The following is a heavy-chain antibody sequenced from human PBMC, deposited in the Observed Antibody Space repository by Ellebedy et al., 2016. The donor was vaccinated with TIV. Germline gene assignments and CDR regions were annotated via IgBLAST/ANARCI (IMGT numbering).Heavy chain of an antibody. CDR3: AKDRSEGDCSSTSCYDYFDY. V-gene: IGHV3-9*01. D-gene: IGHD2-2*01. J-gene: IGHJ4*02. CDR2: ISWNSGSI. CDR1: GFTFDDYA. Sequence: SLKISCAASGFTFDDYAMHWVRQAPGKGLEWVSGISWNSGSIGYADSVKGRFTISRDNAKNSLYLQMNSLRAEDTALYYCAKDRSEGDCSSTSCYDYFDYWGQGTLVTVSS.